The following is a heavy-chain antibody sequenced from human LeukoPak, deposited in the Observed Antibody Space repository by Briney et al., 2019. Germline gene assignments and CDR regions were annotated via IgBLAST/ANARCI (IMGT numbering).Heavy chain of an antibody. CDR2: ISSSSSYI. J-gene: IGHJ4*02. CDR1: GFTFSSYA. D-gene: IGHD3-22*01. V-gene: IGHV3-21*01. Sequence: RAGGSLRLSCAASGFTFSSYAMNWVRQAPGKGLEWVSSISSSSSYIYYADSVKGRFTISRDNAKNSLYLQMNSLRAEDTAVYYCARDLDDSSGYYDYWGQGTLVTVSS. CDR3: ARDLDDSSGYYDY.